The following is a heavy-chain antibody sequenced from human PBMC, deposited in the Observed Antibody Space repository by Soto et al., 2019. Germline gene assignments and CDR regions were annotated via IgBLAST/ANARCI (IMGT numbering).Heavy chain of an antibody. D-gene: IGHD3-10*01. CDR1: GYTFTSYA. CDR2: INAGNGNT. CDR3: ARDRKPRLLWFGDLGRYYYGMDV. J-gene: IGHJ6*02. V-gene: IGHV1-3*01. Sequence: ASVKVSCKASGYTFTSYAMHWVRQAPGQRLEWMGWINAGNGNTKYSQKFQGRVTITRDTSASTAYMELSSLRSEDTAVYYCARDRKPRLLWFGDLGRYYYGMDVWG.